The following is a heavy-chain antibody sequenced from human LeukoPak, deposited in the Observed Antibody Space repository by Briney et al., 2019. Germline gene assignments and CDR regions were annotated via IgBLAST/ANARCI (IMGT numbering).Heavy chain of an antibody. V-gene: IGHV3-43*02. Sequence: GGPLRLSCAASGFTFDVYAMHWVPQPPGKGLEWVSLISGVGGNTYYADSVKGRFTISRDNSKNSLYLQMNSLRTEDTALYFCAKDFGDPRYYFDYRGQGTLVTVSS. CDR1: GFTFDVYA. D-gene: IGHD3-10*01. CDR2: ISGVGGNT. CDR3: AKDFGDPRYYFDY. J-gene: IGHJ4*02.